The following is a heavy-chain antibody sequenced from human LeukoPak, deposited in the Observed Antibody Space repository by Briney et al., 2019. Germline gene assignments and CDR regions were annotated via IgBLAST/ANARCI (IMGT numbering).Heavy chain of an antibody. CDR1: GFTFSSYA. Sequence: GGFLRLSCAASGFTFSSYAMSWVRQAPGKGLEWVSAISGSGGSTYYADSVKGRFTISRDNSKNTLYLQMNSLRAEDTAVYYCAKAGAYYDSSGYYYYYYMDVWGKGTTVTVSS. CDR3: AKAGAYYDSSGYYYYYYMDV. CDR2: ISGSGGST. J-gene: IGHJ6*03. V-gene: IGHV3-23*01. D-gene: IGHD3-22*01.